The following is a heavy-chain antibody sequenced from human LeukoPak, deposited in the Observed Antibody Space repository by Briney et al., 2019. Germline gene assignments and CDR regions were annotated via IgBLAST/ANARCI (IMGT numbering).Heavy chain of an antibody. Sequence: PSETLSLTCTVSGYSISSGYYWGWIRQPPGKGLEWIGSIYHSGSTYYNPSLKSRVTISVDTSKNQFSLKLSSVTAADTAVYYCARDAIPLGFWAFDIWGQGTMVTVSS. CDR2: IYHSGST. CDR3: ARDAIPLGFWAFDI. CDR1: GYSISSGYY. V-gene: IGHV4-38-2*02. J-gene: IGHJ3*02. D-gene: IGHD7-27*01.